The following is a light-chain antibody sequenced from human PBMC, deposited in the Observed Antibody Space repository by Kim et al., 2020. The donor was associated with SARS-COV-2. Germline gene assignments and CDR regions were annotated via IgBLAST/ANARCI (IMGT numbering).Light chain of an antibody. CDR1: QSVSTTY. J-gene: IGKJ1*01. CDR3: PQYSGSAT. Sequence: PRERAPLSSRASQSVSTTYVASYQHTPGQAPRLLIYAASRRATGIPDRFSGSVSGTDFTLTMSRLEPEDFALYYCPQYSGSATFGQGTKLEI. V-gene: IGKV3-20*01. CDR2: AAS.